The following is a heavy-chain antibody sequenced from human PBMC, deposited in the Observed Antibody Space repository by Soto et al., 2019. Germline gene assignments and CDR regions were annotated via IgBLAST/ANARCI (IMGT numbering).Heavy chain of an antibody. CDR3: ANGPLDF. CDR2: IGDSGTKK. J-gene: IGHJ4*02. CDR1: GFTLTDYY. Sequence: QVRLVEVGGGLVKPGGSLRLSCAASGFTLTDYYMSWIRQAPGRGLEWVSYIGDSGTKKYYADSVKGRFTISRDNAKNSLFLQMNSLRPEDTAVYYCANGPLDFWGQGTLVTVSS. V-gene: IGHV3-11*01.